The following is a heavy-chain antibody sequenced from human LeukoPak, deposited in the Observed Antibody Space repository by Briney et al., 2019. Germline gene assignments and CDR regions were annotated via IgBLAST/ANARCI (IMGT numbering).Heavy chain of an antibody. CDR2: IYYSGST. Sequence: SETLSLTCTVSGVSISSGGYYWSWIRQHPGKGLEWIGYIYYSGSTYYNPSLKSRVTISVDTSKNQFSLKLSSVTAADTAVYYCARYVVYGSGKYYFDYWGQGTLVTVSS. D-gene: IGHD3-10*01. CDR1: GVSISSGGYY. CDR3: ARYVVYGSGKYYFDY. J-gene: IGHJ4*02. V-gene: IGHV4-31*03.